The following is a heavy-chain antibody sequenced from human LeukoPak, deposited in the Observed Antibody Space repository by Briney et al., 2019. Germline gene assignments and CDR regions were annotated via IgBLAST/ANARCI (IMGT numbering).Heavy chain of an antibody. CDR2: INHSGST. D-gene: IGHD2-2*01. CDR1: GGSFSGYY. CDR3: ARGQEPDCSSTSCPNWFDP. J-gene: IGHJ5*02. Sequence: KPSETLSLTCAVYGGSFSGYYWSWIRQPPGKGRSGIGEINHSGSTNYNPSLKSRVTISVDTSKNQFSLKLSSVTAADTAVYYCARGQEPDCSSTSCPNWFDPWGQGTLVTVSS. V-gene: IGHV4-34*01.